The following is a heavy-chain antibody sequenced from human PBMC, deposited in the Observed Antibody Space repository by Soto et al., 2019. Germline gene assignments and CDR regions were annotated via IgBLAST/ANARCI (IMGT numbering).Heavy chain of an antibody. V-gene: IGHV3-73*02. D-gene: IGHD2-15*01. Sequence: EVQLVESGGGLVQPGGSLELSCAPSAFPFSASALPWVRQPSGKGLEGVGRIRSNGRTAYAASMQGRFTISRDDSKKTAYLQLNSLKTDDTAVYYCARLDCSGGSCYPYYFEHWGQGALVTVSA. CDR2: IRSNGRT. CDR3: ARLDCSGGSCYPYYFEH. CDR1: AFPFSASA. J-gene: IGHJ4*02.